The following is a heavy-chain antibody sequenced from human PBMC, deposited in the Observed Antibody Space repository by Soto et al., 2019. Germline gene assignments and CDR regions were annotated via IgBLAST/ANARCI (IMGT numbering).Heavy chain of an antibody. Sequence: PSEPQAHTYSVSGEYILGAGDFWVWVQQTPGKGLEWIGSIYYTGNTYYSPSLRSRVAMSVDTSNNEFSLRLTSLTAVDTAVYFCSRHGLPTGGSWYGGVSYFDPWGQGILVPVFS. V-gene: IGHV4-39*01. D-gene: IGHD6-13*01. CDR1: GEYILGAGDF. J-gene: IGHJ5*02. CDR3: SRHGLPTGGSWYGGVSYFDP. CDR2: IYYTGNT.